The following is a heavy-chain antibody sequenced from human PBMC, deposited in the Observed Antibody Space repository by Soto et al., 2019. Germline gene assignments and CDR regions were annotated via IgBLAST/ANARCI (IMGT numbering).Heavy chain of an antibody. J-gene: IGHJ1*01. V-gene: IGHV2-5*02. Sequence: QITLKESGPTLVKPTQTLTLTCAFSGFSLSTSGLGVGWIRQLPGKALERIALIYWDEDKRYSPSLKSSLTTTKDTPNNQVVLTMTNMDPVDTATYSCAHRPYYYDSSGYSREGYFQHWGQGTLVTVSS. D-gene: IGHD3-22*01. CDR2: IYWDEDK. CDR1: GFSLSTSGLG. CDR3: AHRPYYYDSSGYSREGYFQH.